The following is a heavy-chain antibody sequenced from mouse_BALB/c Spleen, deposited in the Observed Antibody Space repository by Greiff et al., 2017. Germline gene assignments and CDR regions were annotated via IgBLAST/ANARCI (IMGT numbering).Heavy chain of an antibody. Sequence: EVQLVESGPGLVKPSQSLSLTCTVTGYSITSDYAWNWIRQFPGNKLEWMGYISYSGSTSYNPSLKSRISITRDTSKNQFFLQLNSVTTEDTATYYCARDITTVDRFAYWGQGTLVTVSA. D-gene: IGHD1-1*01. J-gene: IGHJ3*01. CDR2: ISYSGST. CDR3: ARDITTVDRFAY. CDR1: GYSITSDYA. V-gene: IGHV3-2*02.